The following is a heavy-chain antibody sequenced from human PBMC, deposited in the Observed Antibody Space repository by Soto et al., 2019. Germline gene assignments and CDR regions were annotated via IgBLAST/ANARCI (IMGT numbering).Heavy chain of an antibody. Sequence: PSETLSLTCTVSGGSISSYYWSWIRQPPGKGLEWIGYIYYSGSTNYNPSLKSRVTISVDTSKNQFSLKLSSVTAADTAAYYCARVNILGILYGGMDVWGQGTTVTVAS. J-gene: IGHJ6*02. CDR3: ARVNILGILYGGMDV. CDR1: GGSISSYY. V-gene: IGHV4-59*08. CDR2: IYYSGST. D-gene: IGHD3-3*01.